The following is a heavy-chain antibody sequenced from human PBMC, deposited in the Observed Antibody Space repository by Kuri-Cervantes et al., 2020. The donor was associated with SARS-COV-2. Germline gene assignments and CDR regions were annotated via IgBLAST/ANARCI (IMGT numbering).Heavy chain of an antibody. CDR1: GGTFSSYA. CDR2: IIPIFSTA. CDR3: ARSLRITIFGVVIVNEYFQH. D-gene: IGHD3-3*01. V-gene: IGHV1-69*13. Sequence: SVKVSCKASGGTFSSYAISWVRQAPGQGLEWMGGIIPIFSTANYAQKFQGRVTITADESTSTAYMGLSSLRSEDTAVYYCARSLRITIFGVVIVNEYFQHWGQGTLVTVSS. J-gene: IGHJ1*01.